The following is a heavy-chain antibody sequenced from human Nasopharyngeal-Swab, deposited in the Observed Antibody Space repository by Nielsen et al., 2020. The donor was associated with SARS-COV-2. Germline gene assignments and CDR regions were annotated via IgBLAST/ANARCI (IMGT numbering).Heavy chain of an antibody. D-gene: IGHD4-23*01. J-gene: IGHJ4*02. CDR3: ARDLGGFGGY. CDR2: INTDGRRT. Sequence: GGPLRLSCAASGFSFSRFWMHWVRQVPGEGLVWVSRINTDGRRTNYAESVKGRFTISRDNVKNMLYLQMNNLRPEDTAVYYCARDLGGFGGYWGQGTLATVSS. V-gene: IGHV3-74*01. CDR1: GFSFSRFW.